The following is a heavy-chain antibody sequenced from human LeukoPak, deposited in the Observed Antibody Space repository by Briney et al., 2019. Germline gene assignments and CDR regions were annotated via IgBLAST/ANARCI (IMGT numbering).Heavy chain of an antibody. J-gene: IGHJ4*02. D-gene: IGHD1-26*01. CDR2: IGDTT. Sequence: PEGSLRLSCAASGFTFSIYAMSWVRQAPGKGLEWVSAIGDTTYYADSVEGRFTISRDNSKNTLYLQMNSLRAEDAAIYYCAKAFAFVGANFFDYWGQGTLVTVSS. CDR1: GFTFSIYA. V-gene: IGHV3-23*01. CDR3: AKAFAFVGANFFDY.